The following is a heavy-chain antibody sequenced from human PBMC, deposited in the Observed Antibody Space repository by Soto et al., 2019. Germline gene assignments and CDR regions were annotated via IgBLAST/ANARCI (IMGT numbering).Heavy chain of an antibody. J-gene: IGHJ5*02. D-gene: IGHD4-17*01. V-gene: IGHV4-4*07. Sequence: QVQLQESGPGLAKPSETLSLTCTVSGDSISGYYWSWIRQPAGQGLEWIGRIFSTGATNFNPSLKSRVTMSVDTSKNQFSLNLTSVTAADTAIYYCAKAWAPTVNWFGPWGQGILVTVSS. CDR3: AKAWAPTVNWFGP. CDR2: IFSTGAT. CDR1: GDSISGYY.